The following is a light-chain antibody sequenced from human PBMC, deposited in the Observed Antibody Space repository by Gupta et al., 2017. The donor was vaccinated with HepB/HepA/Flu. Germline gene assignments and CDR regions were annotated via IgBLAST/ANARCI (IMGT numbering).Light chain of an antibody. J-gene: IGLJ3*02. CDR2: DVS. V-gene: IGLV2-11*01. Sequence: QSALTQPRSVSGAPGQSVTVSCTGTNSDVGEYDYLSSYQQHPGKAPKLMIYDVSKRPSGVPDRFSGSKSGNTASLTISGLQAENEADYYCASYAGSYTWVFGGGTKLTV. CDR1: NSDVGEYDY. CDR3: ASYAGSYTWV.